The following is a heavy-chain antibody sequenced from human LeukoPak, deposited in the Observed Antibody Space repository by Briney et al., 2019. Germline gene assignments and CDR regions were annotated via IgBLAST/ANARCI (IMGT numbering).Heavy chain of an antibody. V-gene: IGHV1-2*02. J-gene: IGHJ2*01. CDR3: ARDGVGGVYGDYGYFYV. CDR1: GYTFTRYY. Sequence: ASVKVSYKASGYTFTRYYMHWVRQAPGQGLEWMGWINPNSGGTNYAQKFQGRVTMTRDTSISTAYMELSRLRSDDTAVYYCARDGVGGVYGDYGYFYVWGRGTLVTVSS. CDR2: INPNSGGT. D-gene: IGHD4-17*01.